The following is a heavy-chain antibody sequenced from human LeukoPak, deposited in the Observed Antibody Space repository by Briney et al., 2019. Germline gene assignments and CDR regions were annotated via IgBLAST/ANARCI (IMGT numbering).Heavy chain of an antibody. J-gene: IGHJ4*02. V-gene: IGHV3-7*01. CDR2: IKQDGSEK. CDR3: TRDQGEQLALYFDY. Sequence: GGSLRLSCAASGFTFSSYWMSWVRQAPGKGLEWVANIKQDGSEKYYVDSVKGRFTISRDNAKNSLYLQMNSLRAEDTAVYYCTRDQGEQLALYFDYWGQGTLVTVSS. CDR1: GFTFSSYW. D-gene: IGHD6-13*01.